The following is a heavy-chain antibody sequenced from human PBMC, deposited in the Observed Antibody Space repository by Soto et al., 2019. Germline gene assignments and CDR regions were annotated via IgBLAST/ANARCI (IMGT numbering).Heavy chain of an antibody. Sequence: QVHLVQSGAEVKKPGASVNVSCKTSGYTFTRNGISCVRQAPGQGLEWMGWISPNSGNTRYAQKLQDRVIMTTDTSTSTAYMELRSLRSDDTAVYYCVKDRDSNSWPSRDVWGPGTKVTVSS. D-gene: IGHD3-22*01. CDR2: ISPNSGNT. CDR3: VKDRDSNSWPSRDV. V-gene: IGHV1-18*01. CDR1: GYTFTRNG. J-gene: IGHJ6*02.